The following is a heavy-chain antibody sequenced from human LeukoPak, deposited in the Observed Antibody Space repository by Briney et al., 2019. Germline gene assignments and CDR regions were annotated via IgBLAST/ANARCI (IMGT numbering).Heavy chain of an antibody. CDR1: GFTFSNYN. J-gene: IGHJ6*03. D-gene: IGHD4-17*01. CDR3: ARDPYNGYYGDDYHYYMDV. CDR2: ITRDSIYT. Sequence: GGSLRLSCAASGFTFSNYNMNWVRQTPGKGLEWVSSITRDSIYTFYADSVKGRFTISRDNAKNSLSLQMNSLRAEDTAVYYCARDPYNGYYGDDYHYYMDVWGKGTTVTISS. V-gene: IGHV3-21*01.